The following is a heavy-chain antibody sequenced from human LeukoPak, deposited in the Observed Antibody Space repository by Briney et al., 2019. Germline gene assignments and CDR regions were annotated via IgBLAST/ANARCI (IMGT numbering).Heavy chain of an antibody. D-gene: IGHD3-3*01. CDR1: GGSFSGYY. J-gene: IGHJ4*02. CDR3: ATRPYFWSGYYDY. V-gene: IGHV4-34*01. CDR2: INHSGST. Sequence: PETLSLTCAVYGGSFSGYYWSWIRQPPGKGLEWIGEINHSGSTNYNPSLKSRVTISVDTSKNQFSLKLSSVTAADTAVYYCATRPYFWSGYYDYWGQGTLVTVSS.